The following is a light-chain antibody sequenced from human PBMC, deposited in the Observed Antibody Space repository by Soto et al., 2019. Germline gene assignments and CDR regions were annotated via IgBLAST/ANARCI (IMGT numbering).Light chain of an antibody. J-gene: IGLJ2*01. CDR1: SSNIGAGYD. V-gene: IGLV1-40*01. Sequence: QSVLTQPPSVSGAPGQRVTISCTGSSSNIGAGYDVHWYQQLPGRAPXLLIXGNTXRXXXXXDRXXGSXSGTSASLAITGXXXXXXXXYYCLSFDSSLSVVFGGGTKLTVL. CDR3: LSFDSSLSVV. CDR2: GNT.